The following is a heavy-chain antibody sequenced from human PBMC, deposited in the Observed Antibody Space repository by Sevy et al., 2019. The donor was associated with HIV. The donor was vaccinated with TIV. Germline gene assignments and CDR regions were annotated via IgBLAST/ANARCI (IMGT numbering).Heavy chain of an antibody. V-gene: IGHV3-23*01. CDR2: ISGSGGST. D-gene: IGHD2-2*03. J-gene: IGHJ4*02. Sequence: GGSLRLSCAASGFTFSSYAMSWVRQAPGKGLEWVSAISGSGGSTYYADSVKGRFTISRDNSKNTLYLQMNSLRAEDTAVYYCAKDLQTALAIVVVPAAIGLDYRGQGTLVTVSS. CDR3: AKDLQTALAIVVVPAAIGLDY. CDR1: GFTFSSYA.